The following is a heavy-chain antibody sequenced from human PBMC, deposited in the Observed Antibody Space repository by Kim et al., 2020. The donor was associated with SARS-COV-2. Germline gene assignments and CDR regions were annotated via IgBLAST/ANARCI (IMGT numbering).Heavy chain of an antibody. Sequence: GGSLRLSCAASGFTFDDYAMNWVRQAPVKGLEWVSSISWDSGSICYADSVKGRFTISRDNAKNSLYLQMNSLRAEDTALYYCAALPSGWYNVDHHGDYSGQRTLVTVSS. CDR2: ISWDSGSI. CDR1: GFTFDDYA. J-gene: IGHJ4*02. V-gene: IGHV3-9*01. D-gene: IGHD6-19*01. CDR3: AALPSGWYNVDHHGDY.